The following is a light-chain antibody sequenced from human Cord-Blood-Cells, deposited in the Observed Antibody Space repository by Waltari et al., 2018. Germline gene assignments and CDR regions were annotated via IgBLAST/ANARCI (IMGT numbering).Light chain of an antibody. J-gene: IGKJ3*01. Sequence: EIVLTQSPATLSLSPGESATLSCRASQSVSSYLAWYQQKPGQAPRLLIYDASNRATGIPARFSGSGSGTDFTLTISSLEPEDFAVYYCQQRSNSFTFGPGTKVDIK. V-gene: IGKV3-11*01. CDR2: DAS. CDR3: QQRSNSFT. CDR1: QSVSSY.